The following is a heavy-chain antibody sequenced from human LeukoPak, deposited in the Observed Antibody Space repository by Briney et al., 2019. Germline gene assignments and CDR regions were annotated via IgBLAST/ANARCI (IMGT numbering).Heavy chain of an antibody. V-gene: IGHV3-7*02. J-gene: IGHJ4*02. Sequence: PGGSLRLSCAASEFTVSSNYMSWVRQAPGRGLEWVASLKEDGSQKYYVDSVKGRFTISRDNAKNSLYLEMNNLRAEDTAVYYCTRMYRNGFDYWGQGTLVTVSS. CDR2: LKEDGSQK. CDR3: TRMYRNGFDY. D-gene: IGHD1-1*01. CDR1: EFTVSSNY.